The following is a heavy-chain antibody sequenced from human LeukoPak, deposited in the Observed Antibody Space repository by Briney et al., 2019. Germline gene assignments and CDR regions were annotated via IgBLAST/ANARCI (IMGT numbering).Heavy chain of an antibody. V-gene: IGHV4-31*03. CDR2: IYYSGST. CDR1: GGSISSGGYY. D-gene: IGHD3-22*01. J-gene: IGHJ4*02. Sequence: SETLSLTCTVSGGSISSGGYYWSWIRQHPGKGLEWIGYIYYSGSTYYNPSLKSRVTISVDTSKNQFSLKLSSVTAADTAVYYCARAPAYYDSSGYYFDYWGQGTLVTVSS. CDR3: ARAPAYYDSSGYYFDY.